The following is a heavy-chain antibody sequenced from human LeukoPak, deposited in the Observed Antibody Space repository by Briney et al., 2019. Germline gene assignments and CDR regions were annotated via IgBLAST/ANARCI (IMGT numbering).Heavy chain of an antibody. Sequence: ASVKVSCKASGYTFTSYGISWVRQAPGQGLEWMGWISAYNGNTNYAQKFQGRVTMTRDTSISTAYMDLSRLRSDDTAVYYCASGGSTIFAGGHPQDYWGQGTLVTVSS. J-gene: IGHJ4*02. CDR3: ASGGSTIFAGGHPQDY. CDR2: ISAYNGNT. CDR1: GYTFTSYG. V-gene: IGHV1-18*01. D-gene: IGHD3-3*01.